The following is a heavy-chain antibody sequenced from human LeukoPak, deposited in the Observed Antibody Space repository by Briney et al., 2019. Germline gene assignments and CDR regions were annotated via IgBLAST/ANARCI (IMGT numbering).Heavy chain of an antibody. V-gene: IGHV3-33*06. J-gene: IGHJ5*02. Sequence: PGGSLSLSCAASGFTFSSYGMHWVRQAPGKGLEWVAVIWYDGSNKYYADSVKGRFTISRDNSKNTLYLQMNNLRAEDTAAYYCAKDLGYFEAWGQGTLVTVSS. CDR1: GFTFSSYG. CDR3: AKDLGYFEA. D-gene: IGHD3-9*01. CDR2: IWYDGSNK.